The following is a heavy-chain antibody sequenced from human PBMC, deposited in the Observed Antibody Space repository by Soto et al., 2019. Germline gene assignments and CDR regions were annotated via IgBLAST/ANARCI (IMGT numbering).Heavy chain of an antibody. D-gene: IGHD3-16*01. V-gene: IGHV3-23*01. CDR2: VSGRGGST. CDR3: ARGGERGLPNPGYYGMDV. CDR1: GFAFSSYA. Sequence: EVQLLESGGDLVQPGGSLRLSCAASGFAFSSYAMTWVRQAPGKGLEWVSGVSGRGGSTYYADSVKGRFTVSRDNSKNTLYLQMSSLRPEDTALYYCARGGERGLPNPGYYGMDVWGQGTTVYVSS. J-gene: IGHJ6*02.